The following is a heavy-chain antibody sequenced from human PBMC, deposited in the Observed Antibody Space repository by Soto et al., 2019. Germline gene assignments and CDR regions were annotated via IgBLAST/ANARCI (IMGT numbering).Heavy chain of an antibody. CDR1: GFTLSIYA. J-gene: IGHJ1*01. Sequence: EVQLLESGGGLVQPGGSLRLSCAASGFTLSIYAMTWVRQAPGKGLEWVSYINTNGGSTFYADSVKGRLTISRDHFENTVYLQMNSLRVEDTAIYYCAKDPRVGASAAEYFQHWGQGTLVSVSS. CDR3: AKDPRVGASAAEYFQH. D-gene: IGHD1-26*01. CDR2: INTNGGST. V-gene: IGHV3-23*01.